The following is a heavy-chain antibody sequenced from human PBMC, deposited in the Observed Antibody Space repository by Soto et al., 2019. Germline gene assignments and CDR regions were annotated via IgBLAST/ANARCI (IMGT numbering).Heavy chain of an antibody. Sequence: SETLSLTCTVSGGSISSYYWSWIRQPPGKGLEWIGYIYYSGSTNYNPSLKSRVTISVDTSKNQFSLKLSSVTAADTAVYYCARDFWVDHPPMDVWGKGTTVTVSS. J-gene: IGHJ6*03. D-gene: IGHD3-3*01. V-gene: IGHV4-59*01. CDR2: IYYSGST. CDR1: GGSISSYY. CDR3: ARDFWVDHPPMDV.